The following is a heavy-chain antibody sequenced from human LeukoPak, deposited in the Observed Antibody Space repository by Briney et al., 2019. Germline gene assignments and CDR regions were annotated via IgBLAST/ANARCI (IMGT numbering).Heavy chain of an antibody. CDR3: ARGDRSSSILEDAFDI. J-gene: IGHJ3*02. D-gene: IGHD6-6*01. V-gene: IGHV1-2*02. Sequence: ASVKVSCXASGYTFTGNYMHWVRQAHGQGLEWMGWINPNSGGTTYAQKFQGRVTMTRDTSISTAYMELSGLRSDDTAVYFCARGDRSSSILEDAFDIWGQGTMVTVSS. CDR2: INPNSGGT. CDR1: GYTFTGNY.